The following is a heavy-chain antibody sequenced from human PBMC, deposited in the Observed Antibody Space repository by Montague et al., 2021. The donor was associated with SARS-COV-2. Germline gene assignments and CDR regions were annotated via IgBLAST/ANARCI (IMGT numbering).Heavy chain of an antibody. V-gene: IGHV4-34*01. D-gene: IGHD6-25*01. Sequence: SETLSLTCAVYGGSFSDYYWSWIRQPPGKGLEWIGEISHSGSTNYNPSLKSRVTISIDTSKNQFSLKLSSVTAADTAVYYCARSAYRRLCIASCYGMDVWGQGTPVTVSS. CDR1: GGSFSDYY. CDR2: ISHSGST. J-gene: IGHJ6*02. CDR3: ARSAYRRLCIASCYGMDV.